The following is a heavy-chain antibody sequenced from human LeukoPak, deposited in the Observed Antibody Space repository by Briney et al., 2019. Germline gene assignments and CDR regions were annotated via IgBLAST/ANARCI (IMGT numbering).Heavy chain of an antibody. V-gene: IGHV4-30-4*08. CDR2: IYYSGST. J-gene: IGHJ4*02. Sequence: PSQTLSLTCTVSGGSISSGDYYWSWIRQPPGKGLEWIGYIYYSGSTYYNASLKSRVTISVDTSKNQFSLKLSSATAADTAVYYCARGSTMVGLTFDYWGQGTLVTVSS. CDR3: ARGSTMVGLTFDY. CDR1: GGSISSGDYY. D-gene: IGHD3-10*02.